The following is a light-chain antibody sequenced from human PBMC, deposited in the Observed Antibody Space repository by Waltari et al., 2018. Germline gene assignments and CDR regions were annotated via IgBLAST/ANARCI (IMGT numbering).Light chain of an antibody. CDR2: WAS. CDR3: QQCYSTPYT. CDR1: QNILYNSDNKNY. Sequence: DIVMTQSPDSLAVSLGERVPINCRSSQNILYNSDNKNYLAWFQQKPGQPPKLLIYWASTRESGVPDRFSGSGSGTEFTLTISSLQAADVAVYYCQQCYSTPYTFGQGTKLEIK. V-gene: IGKV4-1*01. J-gene: IGKJ2*01.